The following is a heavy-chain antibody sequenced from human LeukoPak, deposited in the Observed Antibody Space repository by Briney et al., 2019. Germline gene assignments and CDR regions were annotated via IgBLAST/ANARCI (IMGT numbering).Heavy chain of an antibody. V-gene: IGHV3-21*01. J-gene: IGHJ3*02. CDR1: GFTFSSYS. CDR2: ISHSSSYI. D-gene: IGHD5-18*01. Sequence: GGSLRLSCAASGFTFSSYSMHWVRQAPGKGLEWVSSISHSSSYIYYADSVKGRFTISRDNAKNSLYLQMNSLRAEDTAVYYCARARSSYGYGDAFDIWGQGTMVTVSS. CDR3: ARARSSYGYGDAFDI.